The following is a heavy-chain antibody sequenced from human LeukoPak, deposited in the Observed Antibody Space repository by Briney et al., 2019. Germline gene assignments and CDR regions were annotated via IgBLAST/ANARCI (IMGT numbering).Heavy chain of an antibody. V-gene: IGHV5-51*01. D-gene: IGHD3-22*01. Sequence: GESLKISCKGSGYSFTSYWIGWVRQMPGKGLEWMGLIYPGDSDTRYSPSFQGQVSISADKSISTAYLQWSSLKASDTAMYYCASSYYYDSSGYLPPFDYWGQGTLVTVSS. J-gene: IGHJ4*02. CDR1: GYSFTSYW. CDR2: IYPGDSDT. CDR3: ASSYYYDSSGYLPPFDY.